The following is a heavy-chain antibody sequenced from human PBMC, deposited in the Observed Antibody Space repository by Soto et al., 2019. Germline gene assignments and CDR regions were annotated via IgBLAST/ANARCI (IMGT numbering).Heavy chain of an antibody. D-gene: IGHD3-3*01. CDR1: GGSFSGYY. J-gene: IGHJ6*02. Sequence: SETLSLTCAVYGGSFSGYYWSWIRQPPGKXLEWIGEINHSGSTNYNPSLKSRVTISVDTSKNQFSLMLSSVTAADTAVYYCARGRYYDFWSGYTTSIPHFYYYGLDVWGQGTTVTVSS. V-gene: IGHV4-34*01. CDR2: INHSGST. CDR3: ARGRYYDFWSGYTTSIPHFYYYGLDV.